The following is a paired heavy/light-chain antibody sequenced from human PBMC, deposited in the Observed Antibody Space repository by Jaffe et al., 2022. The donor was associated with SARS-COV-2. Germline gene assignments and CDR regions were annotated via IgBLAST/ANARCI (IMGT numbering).Light chain of an antibody. CDR2: DVT. Sequence: QSALTQPASVSGSPGQSITISCTGTSSDVGGYNYVSWYQQHPGKAPKLMIYDVTYRPSGVSNRFSGSKSGNTASLTISGLQAEDEADYYCSSYTTSSPYVFGTGTKVTVL. J-gene: IGLJ1*01. CDR1: SSDVGGYNY. CDR3: SSYTTSSPYV. V-gene: IGLV2-14*03.
Heavy chain of an antibody. CDR3: ATAETVTTPWEAFHI. Sequence: EVQLVESGGGLVKPGGSLRVSCAASGFTFNTYSMNWVRQAPGMGLEWVSSINSLSTYIYYADSVKGRFTISRDNAKNSLFLEMNSLRAEDTAVYYCATAETVTTPWEAFHIWGQGTMVTVSS. V-gene: IGHV3-21*01. J-gene: IGHJ3*02. CDR1: GFTFNTYS. CDR2: INSLSTYI. D-gene: IGHD4-17*01.